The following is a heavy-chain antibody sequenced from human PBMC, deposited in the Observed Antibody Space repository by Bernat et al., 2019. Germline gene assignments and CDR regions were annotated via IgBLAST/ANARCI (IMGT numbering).Heavy chain of an antibody. Sequence: VQLVESGGGVVQPGRSLRLSCAASGFTFSSYGMHWVRQAPGKGLEWVSYISSSSSTIYYADSVKGRFTISRDNAKNSLYLQMNSLRAEDTAVYYCARDGITFDYWGQGTLVTVSS. D-gene: IGHD3-10*01. CDR1: GFTFSSYG. CDR2: ISSSSSTI. V-gene: IGHV3-48*01. CDR3: ARDGITFDY. J-gene: IGHJ4*02.